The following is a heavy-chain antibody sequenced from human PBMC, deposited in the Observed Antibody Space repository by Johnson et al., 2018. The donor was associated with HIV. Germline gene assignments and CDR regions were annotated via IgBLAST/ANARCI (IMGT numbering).Heavy chain of an antibody. V-gene: IGHV3-23*04. CDR1: GFTFKNYW. CDR3: ARGDTAMDYDSFDI. J-gene: IGHJ3*02. D-gene: IGHD5-18*01. CDR2: ISGSGGST. Sequence: VQLVESGGGLVQPGESLRLSCVVSGFTFKNYWMTWVRQAPGKGLEWVSAISGSGGSTYYADSVKGRFTLSRDNPKNSLYLPLNSLRAEDTAVYYCARGDTAMDYDSFDIWGQGAMVTVSS.